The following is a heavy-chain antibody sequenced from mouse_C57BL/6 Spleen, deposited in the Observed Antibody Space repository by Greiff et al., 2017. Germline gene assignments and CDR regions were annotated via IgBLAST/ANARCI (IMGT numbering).Heavy chain of an antibody. J-gene: IGHJ4*01. Sequence: EVQLQQSGPELVKPGASVKISCKASGYSFPGYYMNWVKQSPVQSLEWIGEINPSTGGTAYNQKFKAKAILTVDKSSSTASMQLKSLTSEDSAVYFCARIGRMEVYYAMDYWGQGTSVTVAA. CDR1: GYSFPGYY. V-gene: IGHV1-42*01. D-gene: IGHD6-1*01. CDR2: INPSTGGT. CDR3: ARIGRMEVYYAMDY.